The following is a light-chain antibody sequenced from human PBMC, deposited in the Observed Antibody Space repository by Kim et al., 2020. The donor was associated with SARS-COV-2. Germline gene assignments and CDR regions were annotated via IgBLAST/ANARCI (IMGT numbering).Light chain of an antibody. Sequence: PGKTAGRTGGGSGIGSNRVPWDRQQAGEGPVFVSSYGSEGPSGIPERFSGSNSGNTATLTISRVEAGDEAGYYGQVWDSSGDHRVVFGGGTQLTVL. CDR3: QVWDSSGDHRVV. CDR1: GIGSNR. V-gene: IGLV3-21*04. CDR2: YGS. J-gene: IGLJ2*01.